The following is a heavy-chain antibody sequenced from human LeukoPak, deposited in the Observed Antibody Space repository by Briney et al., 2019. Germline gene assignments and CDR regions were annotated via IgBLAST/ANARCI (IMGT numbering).Heavy chain of an antibody. Sequence: GGSLRLSCAASGFTFSSYAMSWVRQAPGKGLEWVSAISGSGGSTYYADSVKGRFTISRDNSKSTLYLQMNSLRAEDTAVYYCAKDRFGYCSSTSCNNWFDPWGQGTLVTVSS. D-gene: IGHD2-2*01. CDR2: ISGSGGST. CDR1: GFTFSSYA. CDR3: AKDRFGYCSSTSCNNWFDP. V-gene: IGHV3-23*01. J-gene: IGHJ5*02.